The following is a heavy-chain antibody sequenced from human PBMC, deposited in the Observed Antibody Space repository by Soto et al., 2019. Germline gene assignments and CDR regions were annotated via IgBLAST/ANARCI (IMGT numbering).Heavy chain of an antibody. D-gene: IGHD3-10*01. J-gene: IGHJ4*02. Sequence: SETLSLTCAVYGGSFSGYYWSWIRQPPGKGLEWIGEINHSGSTNYNPSLKSRVTISVDTSKNQFSLKLSSVTAADTAVYYCARFRITMVRGVIMWLDYWGQGTLVTASS. CDR1: GGSFSGYY. CDR3: ARFRITMVRGVIMWLDY. CDR2: INHSGST. V-gene: IGHV4-34*01.